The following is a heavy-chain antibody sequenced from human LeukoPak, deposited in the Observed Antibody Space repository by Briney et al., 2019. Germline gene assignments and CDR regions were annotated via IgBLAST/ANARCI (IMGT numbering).Heavy chain of an antibody. CDR3: ARDHTYYYDSSGYTDAFDI. CDR2: ISYDGSNK. D-gene: IGHD3-22*01. Sequence: GGSLRLSCSASGFSFNNYAMHWVRQAPGKGLEWVAVISYDGSNKYYADSVKGRFTISRDNSKNTLYLQMNSLRAEDTAVYYCARDHTYYYDSSGYTDAFDIWGQGTMVTVSS. V-gene: IGHV3-30-3*01. CDR1: GFSFNNYA. J-gene: IGHJ3*02.